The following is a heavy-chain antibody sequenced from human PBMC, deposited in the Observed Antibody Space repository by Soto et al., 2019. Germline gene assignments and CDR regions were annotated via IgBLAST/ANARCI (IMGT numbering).Heavy chain of an antibody. D-gene: IGHD3-10*01. CDR2: IYWNDDK. CDR3: AHALCFGESNNWFDP. Sequence: SGPTLVNPTQTLTLTCTFSGFSLSTSGVGVGWIRQPPGKALEWLALIYWNDDKRYSPSLKSRLTITKDTSKNQVVLTMTNIDPVDTATYYCAHALCFGESNNWFDPWSQGTLVTVSS. J-gene: IGHJ5*02. V-gene: IGHV2-5*01. CDR1: GFSLSTSGVG.